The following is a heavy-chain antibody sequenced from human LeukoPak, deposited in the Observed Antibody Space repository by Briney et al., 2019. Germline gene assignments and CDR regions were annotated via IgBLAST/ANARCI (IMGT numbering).Heavy chain of an antibody. J-gene: IGHJ3*02. CDR1: GFTFSSYG. Sequence: PGGSLRLSCAASGFTFSSYGMHWVRQAPGKGLEWVAVISYDGSNKYYADSVKGRFTISRDNSKNTLYLQMNSLRAEDTAVYYCARGYHSSGWRDAFDIWGQGTMVTVSS. D-gene: IGHD6-19*01. V-gene: IGHV3-30*03. CDR2: ISYDGSNK. CDR3: ARGYHSSGWRDAFDI.